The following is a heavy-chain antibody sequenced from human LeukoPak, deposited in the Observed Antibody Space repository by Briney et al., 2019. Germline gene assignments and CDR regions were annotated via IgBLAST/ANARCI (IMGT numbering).Heavy chain of an antibody. D-gene: IGHD2-2*01. CDR3: ARGGYIVVVPAAILDP. CDR2: INPNSGGT. CDR1: GYTFTGYY. J-gene: IGHJ5*02. Sequence: ASVKVSCKASGYTFTGYYMHWVRQAPGQGLEWMGLINPNSGGTNYAQKFQGRVTMTRDTSISTAYMELSRLRSDDTGVYYCARGGYIVVVPAAILDPWGQGTLVTVSS. V-gene: IGHV1-2*02.